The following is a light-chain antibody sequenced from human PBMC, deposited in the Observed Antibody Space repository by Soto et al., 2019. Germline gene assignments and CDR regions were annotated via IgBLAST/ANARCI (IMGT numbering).Light chain of an antibody. CDR1: SSDFGSYNL. CDR2: ESS. J-gene: IGLJ1*01. CDR3: CSYAGSSTYYV. Sequence: QSVLTQPPSVSGSPGQTITISCTGTSSDFGSYNLVSWYQPHPGKAPKLMIYESSKRPSGVSNRFSGSKSGNTASLTISGLPAEDQADYYCCSYAGSSTYYVFGTGNKVTVL. V-gene: IGLV2-23*01.